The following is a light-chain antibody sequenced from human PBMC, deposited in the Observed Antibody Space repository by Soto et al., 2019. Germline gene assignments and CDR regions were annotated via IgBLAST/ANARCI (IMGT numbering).Light chain of an antibody. V-gene: IGLV1-40*01. J-gene: IGLJ1*01. Sequence: QSVLTQPPSVSGAPGQGVTISCTGSSSSIGAGYDVHWYQQVPGTAPKLLIYGNNNRPSGVPDRFSGSKSGTSASLAITGLQAEDEADYYCQSYDSYLSHFDVFGTGTKLTVL. CDR1: SSSIGAGYD. CDR2: GNN. CDR3: QSYDSYLSHFDV.